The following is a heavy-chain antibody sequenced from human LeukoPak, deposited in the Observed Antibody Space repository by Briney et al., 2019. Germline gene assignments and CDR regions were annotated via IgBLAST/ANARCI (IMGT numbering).Heavy chain of an antibody. CDR1: GGTFSSYA. V-gene: IGHV1-69*13. Sequence: SVKVSCKASGGTFSSYAISWARQAPGQGLEWMGGIIPIFGTANYAQKFQGRVTITADESTSTAYMELSSLRSEDTAVYYCARAGVWDYSDSSGYHNAAFDIWGQGTLVTVSS. J-gene: IGHJ3*02. D-gene: IGHD3-22*01. CDR3: ARAGVWDYSDSSGYHNAAFDI. CDR2: IIPIFGTA.